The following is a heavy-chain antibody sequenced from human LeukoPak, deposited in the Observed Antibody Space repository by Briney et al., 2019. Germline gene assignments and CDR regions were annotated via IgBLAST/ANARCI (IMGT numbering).Heavy chain of an antibody. J-gene: IGHJ6*02. Sequence: EWVSSISSSSSYIYYADSVKGRFTISRDNAKNSLYLQMNSLRAEDTAVYYCAREYHYGMDVWGQGTTVTVSS. V-gene: IGHV3-21*01. CDR3: AREYHYGMDV. CDR2: ISSSSSYI.